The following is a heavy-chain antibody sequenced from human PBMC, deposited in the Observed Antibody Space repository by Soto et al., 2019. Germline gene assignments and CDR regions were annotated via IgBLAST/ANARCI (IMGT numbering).Heavy chain of an antibody. CDR3: ARGPDIVVVVAATPVAYGMDV. CDR2: ISYDGSNK. D-gene: IGHD2-15*01. J-gene: IGHJ6*02. CDR1: GFTFSSYA. V-gene: IGHV3-30-3*01. Sequence: PGGSLRLSCAASGFTFSSYAMHWVRQAPGKGLEWVAVISYDGSNKYYADSVKGRFTISRDNSKNTLYLQMNSLRAEDTAVYYCARGPDIVVVVAATPVAYGMDVWGQGTTVTVSS.